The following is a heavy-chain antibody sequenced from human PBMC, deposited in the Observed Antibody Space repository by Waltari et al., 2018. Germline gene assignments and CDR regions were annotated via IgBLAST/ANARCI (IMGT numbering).Heavy chain of an antibody. D-gene: IGHD6-13*01. J-gene: IGHJ5*02. V-gene: IGHV4-4*07. CDR2: IYTSGST. Sequence: QVQLQESGPGLVKPSETLSLTCTVSGGSISSYYWSWIRQPAGKGLEWIGRIYTSGSTNYNPSLKRRVTMSVDTSKNQFSLKLSSVTAADTAVYYCARDRLGISSSNNWFDPWGQGTLVTVSS. CDR1: GGSISSYY. CDR3: ARDRLGISSSNNWFDP.